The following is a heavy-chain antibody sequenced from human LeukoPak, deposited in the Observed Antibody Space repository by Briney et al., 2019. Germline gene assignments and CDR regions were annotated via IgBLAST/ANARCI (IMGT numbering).Heavy chain of an antibody. CDR2: ISYDGSNK. D-gene: IGHD6-13*01. J-gene: IGHJ4*02. V-gene: IGHV3-30-3*02. Sequence: GRSLRLSCAASGFTFSSYAMHWVRQAPGKGLEWVAVISYDGSNKYYADSVKGRFTISRDNSKNTLYLQMNSLRAEDTAIYYCAKMGGYSSIWRFEYWGQGTLVTVSS. CDR3: AKMGGYSSIWRFEY. CDR1: GFTFSSYA.